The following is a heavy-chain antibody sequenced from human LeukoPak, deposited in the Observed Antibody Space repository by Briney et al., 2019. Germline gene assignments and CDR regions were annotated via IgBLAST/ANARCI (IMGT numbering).Heavy chain of an antibody. CDR2: ISSSSSYI. CDR3: ARDLLKGSSSWLHAFDI. V-gene: IGHV3-21*01. J-gene: IGHJ3*02. D-gene: IGHD6-13*01. CDR1: GFTFSSYS. Sequence: GSLRLSCAASGFTFSSYSMNWVRQAPGKGLEWVSSISSSSSYIYYADSVKGRFTVSRDNAKNSLYLQMNSLRAEDTAVYYCARDLLKGSSSWLHAFDIWGKGQWSPSLQ.